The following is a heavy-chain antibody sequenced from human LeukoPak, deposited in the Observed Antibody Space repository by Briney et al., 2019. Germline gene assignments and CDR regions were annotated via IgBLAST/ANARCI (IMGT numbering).Heavy chain of an antibody. CDR1: GFTFSSYE. J-gene: IGHJ5*02. CDR3: ARSLHDYGDHVLNWFDP. D-gene: IGHD4-17*01. CDR2: ISSSGNTI. V-gene: IGHV3-48*03. Sequence: GGSLRLSCAASGFTFSSYEMNWVRQAPGKGLEWVSYISSSGNTIYYADSVKGRFTISRDNAKDSLYLQMNGLRAEDTAVYYCARSLHDYGDHVLNWFDPWGQGTLVTVSS.